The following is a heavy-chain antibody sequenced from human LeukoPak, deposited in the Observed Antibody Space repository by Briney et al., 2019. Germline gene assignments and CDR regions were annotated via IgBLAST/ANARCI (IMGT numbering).Heavy chain of an antibody. CDR2: FDPEDGET. CDR3: AKTTGITKGACDI. Sequence: ASAKVSCKVSGYTLTELSMHWGRQAPGKGLGWMGGFDPEDGETIYAQKFQGRVTMTEDTSTDTAYMELSSLRSEDTAVYYCAKTTGITKGACDIWVQGTMVTVCS. D-gene: IGHD3-10*01. V-gene: IGHV1-24*01. J-gene: IGHJ3*02. CDR1: GYTLTELS.